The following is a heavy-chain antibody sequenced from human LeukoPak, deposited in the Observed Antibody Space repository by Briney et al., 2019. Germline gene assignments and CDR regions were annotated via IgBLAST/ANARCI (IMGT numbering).Heavy chain of an antibody. V-gene: IGHV4-61*02. CDR3: AREVQWLYYYYMDV. CDR1: GGSISSGSYY. J-gene: IGHJ6*03. D-gene: IGHD6-19*01. Sequence: SETLSLTCTVSGGSISSGSYYWSWIRQPAGKGLEWIGRIYTSGSTNYNPSLKSRVTISVDTSKNQFSLKLSSVTAADTAVYYCAREVQWLYYYYMDVWGKGTTVTISS. CDR2: IYTSGST.